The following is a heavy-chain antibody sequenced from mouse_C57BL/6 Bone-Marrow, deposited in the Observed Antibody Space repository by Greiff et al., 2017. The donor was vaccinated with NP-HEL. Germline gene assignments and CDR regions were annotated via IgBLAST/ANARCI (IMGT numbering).Heavy chain of an antibody. D-gene: IGHD4-1*01. CDR3: ARDRTGSDY. CDR1: GFTFSSYA. Sequence: EVKLVESGGGLVKPGGSLKLSCAASGFTFSSYAMSWVRQTPEKRLEWVATISDGGSYTYYPDNVKGRFTISRDNAKNNLYLQMSHLKSEDTAMYYCARDRTGSDYWGQGTTLTVSS. J-gene: IGHJ2*01. CDR2: ISDGGSYT. V-gene: IGHV5-4*01.